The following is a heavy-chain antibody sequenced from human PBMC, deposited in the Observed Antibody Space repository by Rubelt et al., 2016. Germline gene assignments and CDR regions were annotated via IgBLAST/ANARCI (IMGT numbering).Heavy chain of an antibody. D-gene: IGHD5-12*01. CDR3: ASGYSGYAY. CDR1: GSISSSSYY. J-gene: IGHJ4*02. Sequence: GSISSSSYYWGWIRQPPGNGLEWIGSIFYSGSTYYNPSLKSRVTISVDTSKNQLSLKLSTVTAVDTAVYYCASGYSGYAYWCQGTLVTVSS. CDR2: IFYSGST. V-gene: IGHV4-39*01.